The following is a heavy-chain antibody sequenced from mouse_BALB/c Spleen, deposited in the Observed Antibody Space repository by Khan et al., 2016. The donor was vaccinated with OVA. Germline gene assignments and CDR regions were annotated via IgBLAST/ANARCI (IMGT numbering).Heavy chain of an antibody. CDR1: GYTFTDYV. CDR2: IYPGSGST. D-gene: IGHD1-1*01. V-gene: IGHV1-77*01. CDR3: ARSYDGAWFAY. Sequence: QVQLKQSGPELVKPGVSVKMSCKVSGYTFTDYVISWVKQRTGQGLEWIGEIYPGSGSTYYNEKFKGKATLTADKSSNTVNMQVSSLTSEDSAVFFCARSYDGAWFAYWGQGTLVTVSA. J-gene: IGHJ3*01.